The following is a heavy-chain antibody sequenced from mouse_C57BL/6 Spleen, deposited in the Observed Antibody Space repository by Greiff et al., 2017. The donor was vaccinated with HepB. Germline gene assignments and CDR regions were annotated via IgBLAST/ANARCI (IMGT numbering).Heavy chain of an antibody. Sequence: QVQLQQPGAELVKPGASVKLSCKASGYTFTSYWMHWVKQRPGQGLEWIGMIHPNSGSTNYNEKFKSKATLTVDKSSSTAYMQLSSLTSEDSAVYYCERSGVSNYFFFDYWGQGTTLTVSS. V-gene: IGHV1-64*01. J-gene: IGHJ2*01. CDR2: IHPNSGST. CDR3: ERSGVSNYFFFDY. CDR1: GYTFTSYW. D-gene: IGHD2-5*01.